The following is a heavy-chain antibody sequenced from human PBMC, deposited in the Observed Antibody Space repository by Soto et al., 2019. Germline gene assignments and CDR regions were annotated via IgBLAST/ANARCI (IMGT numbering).Heavy chain of an antibody. CDR1: GFAFSAYY. CDR2: ISESGTTI. D-gene: IGHD3-22*01. Sequence: QVHLVESGGGLVKPGGSLRLSCAASGFAFSAYYISWIRQAPGKGLEWLSYISESGTTIYYADSVKGRFTISRDNAKNSLYLQMNSLRAEDTAVYYCTRSDYDTSGYTDYWGQGTLVTVSS. CDR3: TRSDYDTSGYTDY. V-gene: IGHV3-11*01. J-gene: IGHJ4*02.